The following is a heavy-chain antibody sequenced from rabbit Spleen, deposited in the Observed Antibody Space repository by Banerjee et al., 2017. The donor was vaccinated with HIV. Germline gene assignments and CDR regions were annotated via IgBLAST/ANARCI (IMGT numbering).Heavy chain of an antibody. CDR2: IYAGSSGST. Sequence: QEKLVESGGDLVKPEGSLTLTCTASGFSFSSSYWICWVRQAPGKGLEWIACIYAGSSGSTYYASWAKGRFTISKTSSTTVALQVSSLTAADTATHFCARADGSVSDYYLAYYGMDLWGPGTLVTVS. CDR1: GFSFSSSYW. CDR3: ARADGSVSDYYLAYYGMDL. J-gene: IGHJ6*01. D-gene: IGHD1-1*01. V-gene: IGHV1S45*01.